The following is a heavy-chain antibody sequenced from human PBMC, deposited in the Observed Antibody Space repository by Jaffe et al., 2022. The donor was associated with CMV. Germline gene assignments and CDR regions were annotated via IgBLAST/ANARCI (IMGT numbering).Heavy chain of an antibody. J-gene: IGHJ6*02. CDR2: MNPNSGNT. Sequence: QVQLVQSGAEVKKPGASVKVSCKASGYTFTSYDINWVRQATGQGLEWMGWMNPNSGNTGYAQKFQGRVTMTRNTSISTAYMELSSLRSEDTAVYYCARDLYYYDSSGYYSYYYYYGMDVWGQGTTVTVSS. V-gene: IGHV1-8*01. CDR3: ARDLYYYDSSGYYSYYYYYGMDV. CDR1: GYTFTSYD. D-gene: IGHD3-22*01.